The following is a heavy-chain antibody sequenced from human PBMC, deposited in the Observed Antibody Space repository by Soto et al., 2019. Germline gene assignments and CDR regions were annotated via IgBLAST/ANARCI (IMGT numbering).Heavy chain of an antibody. J-gene: IGHJ5*02. V-gene: IGHV4-59*01. Sequence: SETLSLTCTVSGGSISSYYWSWIRQPPGKGLEWIGYIYYSGSTNYNPSLKSRVTISVDTSKNQFSLKLSSVTAADTAVYYCARGDSGYGSSPWFDPWGQGTLVTVSS. CDR2: IYYSGST. CDR3: ARGDSGYGSSPWFDP. CDR1: GGSISSYY. D-gene: IGHD3-10*01.